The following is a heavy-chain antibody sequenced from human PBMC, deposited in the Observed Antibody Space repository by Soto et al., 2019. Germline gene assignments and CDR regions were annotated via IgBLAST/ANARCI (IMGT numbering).Heavy chain of an antibody. CDR1: GFTFSSRW. V-gene: IGHV3-7*04. Sequence: EVQLVESGGGLVQPGGSLRLSCVASGFTFSSRWMNWVRHVPGKGLEWVANIKQDGSEIHYVDSVKGRFTISRDNAKNSLYLQMISLRVEDTAVYHCVRFSGWTGDFWGQGILVTVSS. CDR2: IKQDGSEI. CDR3: VRFSGWTGDF. D-gene: IGHD3-10*01. J-gene: IGHJ4*02.